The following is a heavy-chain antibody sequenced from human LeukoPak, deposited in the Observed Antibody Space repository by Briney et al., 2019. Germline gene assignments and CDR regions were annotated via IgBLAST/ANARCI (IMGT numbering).Heavy chain of an antibody. V-gene: IGHV1-24*01. CDR3: ATVDRVQGTTWDY. CDR2: FDPEDGET. J-gene: IGHJ4*02. Sequence: ASVKVSCKVSGYTLTELSMHWVRQAPGKGLEWMGGFDPEDGETIYAQKFQGRVTMTEETSTDTAYMELSSLRSEHTAVYYCATVDRVQGTTWDYWGQGTLVTVSS. D-gene: IGHD1-7*01. CDR1: GYTLTELS.